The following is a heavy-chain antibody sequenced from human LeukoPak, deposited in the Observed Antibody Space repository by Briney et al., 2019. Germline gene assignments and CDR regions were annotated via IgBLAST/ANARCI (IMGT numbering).Heavy chain of an antibody. CDR2: ISVDGGGT. CDR1: GFTFSMYA. J-gene: IGHJ4*02. Sequence: PGGSLRHSCAASGFTFSMYAMSWVGQAPGKGLEWVSVISVDGGGTYYADSVKGRFTISRDNSKSTLYLQMNSLRAEDTAVYYCAKDSVVVAGTAYWGRGSLVTVSS. D-gene: IGHD6-19*01. CDR3: AKDSVVVAGTAY. V-gene: IGHV3-23*01.